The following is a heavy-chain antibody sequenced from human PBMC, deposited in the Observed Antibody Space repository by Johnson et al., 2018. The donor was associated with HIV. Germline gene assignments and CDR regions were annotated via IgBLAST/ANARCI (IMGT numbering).Heavy chain of an antibody. Sequence: VQLVESGGGVVQPGRSLRLSCAASGFTVNTNYMSWVRQAPGKGLEWVSVIYSDGSSYYADSVKGRFTISRDNSKNTLFLQMKSLRAEDTAGYYWAKGLWGGTYPHDANDIWGQGTKGTGSS. CDR1: GFTVNTNY. CDR2: IYSDGSS. J-gene: IGHJ3*02. CDR3: AKGLWGGTYPHDANDI. D-gene: IGHD1-26*01. V-gene: IGHV3-66*01.